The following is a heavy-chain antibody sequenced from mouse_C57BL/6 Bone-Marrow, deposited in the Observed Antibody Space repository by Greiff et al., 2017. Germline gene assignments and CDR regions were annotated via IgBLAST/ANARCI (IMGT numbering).Heavy chain of an antibody. CDR3: ERHGAGYDYDGAWFAY. J-gene: IGHJ3*01. CDR2: ISNLAYSI. Sequence: EVMLVESGGGLVQPGGSLKLSCAASGFTFSDYGMAWVRQAPRKGPEWVAFISNLAYSIYYADTVTGRFTISRENAKNTLYLEMSSLRSEDTAMYYCERHGAGYDYDGAWFAYWGQGTLVTVSA. V-gene: IGHV5-15*01. CDR1: GFTFSDYG. D-gene: IGHD2-4*01.